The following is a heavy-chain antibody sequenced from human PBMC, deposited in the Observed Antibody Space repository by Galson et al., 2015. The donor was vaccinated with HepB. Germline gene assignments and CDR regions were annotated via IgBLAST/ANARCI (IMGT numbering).Heavy chain of an antibody. CDR2: INTNTGNP. CDR3: ARGGPGATYYDFWSGYYSPLHMDV. CDR1: GYTFTSYA. Sequence: SVKVSCKASGYTFTSYAMNWVRQAPGQGLEWMGWINTNTGNPTYAQGLTGRFVFSLDTSVSTAYLQISSLKAEDTAVYYCARGGPGATYYDFWSGYYSPLHMDVWGEGTTVTVSS. D-gene: IGHD3-3*01. J-gene: IGHJ6*03. V-gene: IGHV7-4-1*02.